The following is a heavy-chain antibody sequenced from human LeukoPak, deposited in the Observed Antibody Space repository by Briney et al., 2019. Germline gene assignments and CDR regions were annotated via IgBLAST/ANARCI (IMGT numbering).Heavy chain of an antibody. CDR3: ARQNPLNWFDP. CDR2: IYYTGST. J-gene: IGHJ5*02. Sequence: SETPSLTCTVSGGSISGSSYYWGWIRLPPGKGLEWIGRIYYTGSTYYNPSLKSRVTISVDTSKNQFSLNLTFVTAADTAVYYCARQNPLNWFDPWGQGTLVTVCS. V-gene: IGHV4-39*01. CDR1: GGSISGSSYY.